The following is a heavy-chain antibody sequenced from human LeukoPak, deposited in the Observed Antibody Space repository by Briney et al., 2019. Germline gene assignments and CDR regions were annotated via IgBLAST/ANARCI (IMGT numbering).Heavy chain of an antibody. D-gene: IGHD3-16*01. V-gene: IGHV4-59*08. J-gene: IGHJ5*02. CDR3: ARRQLGWFDP. CDR1: GGSISSYY. Sequence: SETLSLTCTVSGGSISSYYWSLIRQPPGKGLEWIGYIYYSGSTKYNPSLKSRVTISVDTSKNQFSLELSSVTAADTAVYYCARRQLGWFDPWGQGTLVTVSS. CDR2: IYYSGST.